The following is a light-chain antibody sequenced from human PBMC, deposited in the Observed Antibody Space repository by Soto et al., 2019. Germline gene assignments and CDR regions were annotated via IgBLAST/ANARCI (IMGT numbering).Light chain of an antibody. J-gene: IGKJ2*01. CDR2: GAS. CDR1: QSVSSSY. CDR3: QHYGSSLYT. Sequence: EIVLTQSPGTLSLSPGDGATLSCRASQSVSSSYLAWYQQTPGQAPRLLIHGASSRATGIPDRFSGSGSGTDFTLTISRLEPADFAVYYCQHYGSSLYTFGQGNKLEIK. V-gene: IGKV3-20*01.